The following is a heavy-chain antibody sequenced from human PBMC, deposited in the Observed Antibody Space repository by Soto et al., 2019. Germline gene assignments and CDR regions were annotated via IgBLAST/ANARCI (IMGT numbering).Heavy chain of an antibody. CDR1: GYTFTSYG. CDR3: ARDHESTTYYDFGSGYNDNYGMDV. V-gene: IGHV1-18*04. CDR2: ISAYNGNT. D-gene: IGHD3-3*01. J-gene: IGHJ6*02. Sequence: QVQLVQSGAEVKKPGASVKVSCKASGYTFTSYGISWVRQAPGQGLEWMGWISAYNGNTNYAQKLQGRVTMTTDTSTSTAYMELRSLRSDDTAVYYCARDHESTTYYDFGSGYNDNYGMDVWGQGTTVTVSS.